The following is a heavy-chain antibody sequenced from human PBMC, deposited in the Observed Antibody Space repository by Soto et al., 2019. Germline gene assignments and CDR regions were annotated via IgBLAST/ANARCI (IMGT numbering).Heavy chain of an antibody. V-gene: IGHV4-30-4*01. CDR3: ARVPFFCSGGGCNYKFDGLDV. D-gene: IGHD2-15*01. Sequence: TSETLSLTCTVSGGSISSGDFYWTWIRQPPGKGLEWIGHIFYSGSTYYNPSLKSRIAISVDTSRNQFSLKVNSVTAADTAVYYCARVPFFCSGGGCNYKFDGLDVWGQGTTVTVSS. CDR2: IFYSGST. CDR1: GGSISSGDFY. J-gene: IGHJ6*02.